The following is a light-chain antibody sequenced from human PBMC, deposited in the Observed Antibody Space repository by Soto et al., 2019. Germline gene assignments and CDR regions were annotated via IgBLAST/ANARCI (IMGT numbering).Light chain of an antibody. CDR2: EVS. CDR3: CSFARSSTWI. J-gene: IGLJ2*01. Sequence: QSVLTQPASVSGSPGQSITISCTGTNSDVGNYNHVSWYQQHPGKAPKLMIYEVSKRPSGVSNRFSGSKSANTASLTISGLPAEDEAVYYCCSFARSSTWIFGGGTKLTVL. CDR1: NSDVGNYNH. V-gene: IGLV2-23*02.